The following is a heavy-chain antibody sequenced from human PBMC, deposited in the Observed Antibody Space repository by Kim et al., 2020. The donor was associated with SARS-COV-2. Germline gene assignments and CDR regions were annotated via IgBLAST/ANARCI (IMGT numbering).Heavy chain of an antibody. Sequence: GGSLRLSCAASGFTFSSYSMNWVRQAPGKGLEWVSSISSSSSYIYYADSVKGRFTISRDNAKNSLYLQMNSLRAEDTAVYYCARDSEFGITIFGVVKGGYMDVWGKGTTVTVSS. D-gene: IGHD3-3*01. V-gene: IGHV3-21*01. CDR3: ARDSEFGITIFGVVKGGYMDV. CDR1: GFTFSSYS. CDR2: ISSSSSYI. J-gene: IGHJ6*03.